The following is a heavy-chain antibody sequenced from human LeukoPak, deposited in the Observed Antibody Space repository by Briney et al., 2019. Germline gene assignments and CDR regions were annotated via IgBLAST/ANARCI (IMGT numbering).Heavy chain of an antibody. CDR1: GGSISGHY. D-gene: IGHD1-26*01. V-gene: IGHV4-59*11. Sequence: SETLSLTCTVSGGSISGHYWSWIRQSPGRGLEWIGFMHYSGNTNSNPSLRSRVTISMDTSKNHFSLKMSSVTAADTAVYYCARDSPFEWDVFGHSFDIWGQGTVVTVSS. J-gene: IGHJ3*02. CDR2: MHYSGNT. CDR3: ARDSPFEWDVFGHSFDI.